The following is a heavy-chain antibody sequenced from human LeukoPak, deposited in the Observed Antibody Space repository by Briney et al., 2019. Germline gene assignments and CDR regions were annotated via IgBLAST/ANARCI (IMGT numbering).Heavy chain of an antibody. CDR1: GDSISTDSYF. CDR2: IFYSGRT. Sequence: PSETLSLTCTVSGDSISTDSYFWGWIRQPPGQGLQWIGSIFYSGRTYYNPSLQTRLTISVVTSKNQLSLKLSTVTASDTAVYYCASQDTTMVSFDYWGQGTLVTVSS. D-gene: IGHD5-18*01. CDR3: ASQDTTMVSFDY. V-gene: IGHV4-39*01. J-gene: IGHJ4*02.